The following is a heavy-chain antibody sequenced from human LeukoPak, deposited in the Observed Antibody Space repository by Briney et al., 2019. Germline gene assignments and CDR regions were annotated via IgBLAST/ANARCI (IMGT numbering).Heavy chain of an antibody. CDR1: GFTFRSCW. J-gene: IGHJ4*02. Sequence: PGGSLRLSCAASGFTFRSCWVHWVRQAPGKGLVWVSRINSDGSRTTYADSVTGRFTISRDNAKNTLYLQMNSLRAEDTAVYYCARDLAMADYFDYWGQGTLVTVSS. CDR3: ARDLAMADYFDY. CDR2: INSDGSRT. D-gene: IGHD5-18*01. V-gene: IGHV3-74*01.